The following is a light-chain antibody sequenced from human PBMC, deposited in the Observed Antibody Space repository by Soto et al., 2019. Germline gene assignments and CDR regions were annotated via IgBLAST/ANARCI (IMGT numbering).Light chain of an antibody. CDR3: LLDMGNGIRV. CDR2: NTN. V-gene: IGLV8-61*01. J-gene: IGLJ3*02. CDR1: SGSVSSRHY. Sequence: QTVVTQEPSFSVSPGGTVTLTCGLNSGSVSSRHYPTWYRQTPGQPPRALIYNTNTRSSGVPDRFSGSMLGNKAALTITGAQADDESEYFCLLDMGNGIRVFGGGTKLTVL.